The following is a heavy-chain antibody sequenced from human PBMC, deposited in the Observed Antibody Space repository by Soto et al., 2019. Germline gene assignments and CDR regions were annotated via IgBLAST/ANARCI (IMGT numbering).Heavy chain of an antibody. D-gene: IGHD3-16*01. Sequence: ASVKVSCKVSGSTLSEVSIHWVRQSRAKGLEWLGGFDPEDVEPVYSQEFQGRFTVTEDRSTDTAYMELTSLTSEDTAMYYCETSSTTRGWGDYFDSWGQGTPVTVSS. CDR2: FDPEDVEP. CDR3: ETSSTTRGWGDYFDS. J-gene: IGHJ4*02. CDR1: GSTLSEVS. V-gene: IGHV1-24*01.